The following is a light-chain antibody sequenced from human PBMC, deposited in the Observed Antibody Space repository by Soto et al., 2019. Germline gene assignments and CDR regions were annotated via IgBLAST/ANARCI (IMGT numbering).Light chain of an antibody. CDR2: ANN. J-gene: IGLJ1*01. Sequence: QSLLTQPPSVSGAPVQRVTISCTGSSSNIGAVYDIQWYQQLPGTYPKLLIYANNNRPSGGPDYVSGSKSGTSASLAITGLQDEDEDDYYCQSYYRKLXGYVVGTGTKVXV. CDR1: SSNIGAVYD. CDR3: QSYYRKLXGYV. V-gene: IGLV1-40*01.